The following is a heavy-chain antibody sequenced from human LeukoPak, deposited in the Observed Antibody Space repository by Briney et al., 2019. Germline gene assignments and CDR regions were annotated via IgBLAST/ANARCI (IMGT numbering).Heavy chain of an antibody. Sequence: GGSLRLSCAASGFTFSSYGMYWVRQAPGKGLEWVAVIWYDGSNKYYADSVKGRFTISRDNSKNTLYLQMNSLRAEDTAVYYCARGGCSSTSCYNYFDYWGQGTLVTVSS. CDR2: IWYDGSNK. D-gene: IGHD2-2*02. J-gene: IGHJ4*02. CDR1: GFTFSSYG. V-gene: IGHV3-33*01. CDR3: ARGGCSSTSCYNYFDY.